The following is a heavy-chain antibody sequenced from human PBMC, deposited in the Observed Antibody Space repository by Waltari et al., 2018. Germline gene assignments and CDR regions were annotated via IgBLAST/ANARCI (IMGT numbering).Heavy chain of an antibody. Sequence: EIQLVESGGDLVQPGGSLRLSCVTSGFPFHNFWMAWVRQVPGKGLRCLAQLKTDGSETYHVDSVKGRFTISRDNARNSLYLEMDRLRVEDTGVYYCAREGLTEEAAYWGQGTLVTVSS. CDR3: AREGLTEEAAY. CDR2: LKTDGSET. D-gene: IGHD4-4*01. J-gene: IGHJ4*02. V-gene: IGHV3-7*01. CDR1: GFPFHNFW.